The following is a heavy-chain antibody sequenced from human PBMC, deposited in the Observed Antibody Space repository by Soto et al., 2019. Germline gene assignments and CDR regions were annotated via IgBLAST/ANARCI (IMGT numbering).Heavy chain of an antibody. CDR2: IKQDGSEK. D-gene: IGHD3-3*01. Sequence: GGSLRLSCAASGFTFSSYWMSWVRQAPGKGLEWVANIKQDGSEKYYVDSVKGRFTISRDNAKNSLYLQMNSLRAEDTAVYYCARVGSNYYDFWSGYYDVRYYFDYWGQGTLVTVSS. CDR1: GFTFSSYW. CDR3: ARVGSNYYDFWSGYYDVRYYFDY. J-gene: IGHJ4*02. V-gene: IGHV3-7*03.